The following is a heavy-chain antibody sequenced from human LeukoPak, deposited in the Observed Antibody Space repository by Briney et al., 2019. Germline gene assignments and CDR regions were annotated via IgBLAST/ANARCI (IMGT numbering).Heavy chain of an antibody. CDR2: INHSGST. CDR3: ARSNTWPFDY. V-gene: IGHV4-34*01. CDR1: GGSFSGYY. Sequence: SETLSLTCAVYGGSFSGYYWSWIRQPPGKGLEWIGEINHSGSTNYNPSLKSRATISIDTSKNQFSLKLSSVTAADTAVYYCARSNTWPFDYWGQGILVTVSS. J-gene: IGHJ4*02. D-gene: IGHD4-11*01.